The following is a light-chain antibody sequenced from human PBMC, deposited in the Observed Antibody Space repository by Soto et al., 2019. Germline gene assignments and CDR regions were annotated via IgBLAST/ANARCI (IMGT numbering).Light chain of an antibody. J-gene: IGLJ1*01. CDR1: AGYD. Sequence: AGYDAHWFQQVPGTAPKLLIYGSTNRPSGVPDRFSGSKSGTSASLAITGLQAEDEADYYCQSYDSSLGGNYVFGTGTKVTVL. CDR3: QSYDSSLGGNYV. V-gene: IGLV1-40*01. CDR2: GST.